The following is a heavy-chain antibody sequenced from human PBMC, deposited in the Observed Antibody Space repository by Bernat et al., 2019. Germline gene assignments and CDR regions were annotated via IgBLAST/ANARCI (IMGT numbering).Heavy chain of an antibody. CDR2: IYYSGST. J-gene: IGHJ6*03. V-gene: IGHV4-31*03. Sequence: QVQLQESGPGLVKPSQTLSLTCTVSGGSISSGGYYWSWIRQHPGKGLEWIGYIYYSGSTYYNPSLKSRVTISVDTSKNQFSLKLSSVTAADTAVYYCARLGAHCSGGSCYSGYYYYMDVWGKGTTVTVSS. D-gene: IGHD2-15*01. CDR3: ARLGAHCSGGSCYSGYYYYMDV. CDR1: GGSISSGGYY.